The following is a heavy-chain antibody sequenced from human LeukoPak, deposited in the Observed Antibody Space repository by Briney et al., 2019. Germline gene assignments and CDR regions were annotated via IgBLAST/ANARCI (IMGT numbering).Heavy chain of an antibody. CDR3: ARDGGSRRGFDY. Sequence: SVKVSCKASGGTFSSYAISWVRRAPGQGLEWMGGIIPIFGTANYAQKFQGRVTITTDESTSTAYMELSSLRSEDTAVYYCARDGGSRRGFDYWGQGTLVTVSS. J-gene: IGHJ4*02. V-gene: IGHV1-69*05. CDR2: IIPIFGTA. D-gene: IGHD3-16*01. CDR1: GGTFSSYA.